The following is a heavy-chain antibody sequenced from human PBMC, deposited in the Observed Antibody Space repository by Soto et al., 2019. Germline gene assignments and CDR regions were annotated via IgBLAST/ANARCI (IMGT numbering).Heavy chain of an antibody. Sequence: LSLTCAVSGGSISSGGYSWSWIRQPPGKGLEWIGYIYHSSSTIYYADSVKGRFTISRDNAKNSLYLQMNSLRAEDTAVYYCARVVISGSYLDYWGQGTLVTVSS. CDR1: GGSISSGGYS. CDR2: IYHSSSTI. D-gene: IGHD1-26*01. CDR3: ARVVISGSYLDY. J-gene: IGHJ4*02. V-gene: IGHV3-11*04.